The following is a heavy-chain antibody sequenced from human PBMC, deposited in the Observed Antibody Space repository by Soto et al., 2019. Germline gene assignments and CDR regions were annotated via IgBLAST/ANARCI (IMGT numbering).Heavy chain of an antibody. CDR1: YGSISVSNVF. J-gene: IGHJ4*02. CDR2: IDYSGTA. CDR3: ARTTGRHLDF. V-gene: IGHV4-39*01. Sequence: SETLSLTCTVSYGSISVSNVFWGWVRQPPGMGPEWIGNIDYSGTAYFNPSLGTRVTFPVDTSKNQFSLTLYSVTAADTAVYYCARTTGRHLDFWGQGILVTVSS. D-gene: IGHD4-4*01.